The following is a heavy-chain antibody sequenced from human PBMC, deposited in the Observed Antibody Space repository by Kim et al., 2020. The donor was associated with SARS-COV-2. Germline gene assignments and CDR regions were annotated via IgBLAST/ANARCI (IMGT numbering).Heavy chain of an antibody. Sequence: ASVKVSCKASGYTFTSYAMNWVRQAPGQGLEWMGWINTNTGNPTYAQGFTGRFVFSLDTSVSTAYLQISSLKAEDTAVYYCARARRTRLLQLPVVIDAFDIWGQGTMVTVSS. J-gene: IGHJ3*02. CDR2: INTNTGNP. D-gene: IGHD5-12*01. CDR1: GYTFTSYA. CDR3: ARARRTRLLQLPVVIDAFDI. V-gene: IGHV7-4-1*02.